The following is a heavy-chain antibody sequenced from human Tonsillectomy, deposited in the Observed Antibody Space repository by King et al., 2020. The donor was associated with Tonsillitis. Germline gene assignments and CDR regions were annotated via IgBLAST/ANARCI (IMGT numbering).Heavy chain of an antibody. J-gene: IGHJ3*02. CDR1: GYTFSRQI. CDR2: ISLYNGDT. CDR3: ARVSMTTLLSLTTFDI. Sequence: QLVQSGGEVRKPGASVKVSCKTSGYTFSRQIITWMRQAPGQGLEWSAWISLYNGDTEYAEKVQGRVTLTTDTSTTTVYMEVRRLRSDDTALYYCARVSMTTLLSLTTFDIWGQGTMVTVSS. V-gene: IGHV1-18*01. D-gene: IGHD4-17*01.